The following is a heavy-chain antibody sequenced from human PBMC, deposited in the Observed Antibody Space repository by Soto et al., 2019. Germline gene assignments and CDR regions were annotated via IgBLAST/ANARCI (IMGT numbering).Heavy chain of an antibody. V-gene: IGHV4-39*01. D-gene: IGHD6-19*01. CDR1: GGSISSSGYY. CDR3: ARAYSSGWYPFDY. CDR2: IYYSGST. Sequence: TLSLTCTVSGGSISSSGYYWGWIRQPPGKGLEWIGSIYYSGSTYYNPSLKSRVTISVDTSKNQFSLKLSSVTAADTAVYYCARAYSSGWYPFDYWGQRTLVTVSS. J-gene: IGHJ4*02.